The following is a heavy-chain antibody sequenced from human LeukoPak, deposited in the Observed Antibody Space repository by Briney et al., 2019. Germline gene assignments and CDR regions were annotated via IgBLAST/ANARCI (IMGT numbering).Heavy chain of an antibody. CDR3: ARDGVTGTTSDHFDF. CDR1: GGSISSSTYY. CDR2: FYNSGST. D-gene: IGHD1-7*01. J-gene: IGHJ4*02. V-gene: IGHV4-39*02. Sequence: SETLSLTCTVSGGSISSSTYYWDWIRQPPGKGLEWIGIFYNSGSTYYNPSLKSRVTISGDTSKNQFSLKLSSVTAADTAVYYCARDGVTGTTSDHFDFWGQGSLVTVSS.